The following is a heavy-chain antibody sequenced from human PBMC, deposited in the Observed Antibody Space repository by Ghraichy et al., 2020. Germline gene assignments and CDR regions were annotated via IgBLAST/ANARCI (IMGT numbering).Heavy chain of an antibody. CDR2: MNPESGNT. CDR1: GYTFSGYD. CDR3: ARAGLDCGGGRCRHLYGCDI. Sequence: ASVKVSCKASGYTFSGYDINWVRQAPGQGLEWMGWMNPESGNTGYAQKLHGRLTITRSISTSTADMELISLTSEDTALYYCARAGLDCGGGRCRHLYGCDIWGQVTMVTVSS. V-gene: IGHV1-8*02. J-gene: IGHJ3*02. D-gene: IGHD2-21*01.